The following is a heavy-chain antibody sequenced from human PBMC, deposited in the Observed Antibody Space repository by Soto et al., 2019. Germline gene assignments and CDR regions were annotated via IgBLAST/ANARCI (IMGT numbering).Heavy chain of an antibody. D-gene: IGHD3-3*01. CDR3: AKDGVRFLEWLSSPPLYYFDY. CDR1: GFTFSSYA. J-gene: IGHJ4*02. V-gene: IGHV3-23*01. Sequence: PGGSLRLSCAASGFTFSSYAMSWVRQAPGKGLEWVSAISGSGGSTYYADSVKGRFTISRDNSKNTLYLQMNSLRAEDTAVYYCAKDGVRFLEWLSSPPLYYFDYWGQGTLVTVSS. CDR2: ISGSGGST.